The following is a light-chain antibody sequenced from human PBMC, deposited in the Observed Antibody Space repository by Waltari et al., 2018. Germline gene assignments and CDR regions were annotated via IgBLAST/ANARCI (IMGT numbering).Light chain of an antibody. CDR1: QSISSW. CDR2: DAS. Sequence: DIQMTQSPSTLSASVGYRVTITCRVSQSISSWLAWYQQKPGKAPKLLIYDASSLESGVPSRFSGSGSGTEFTLTISSLQPDDFATYYCQQYNSYPWTFGQGTKVEIK. V-gene: IGKV1-5*01. J-gene: IGKJ1*01. CDR3: QQYNSYPWT.